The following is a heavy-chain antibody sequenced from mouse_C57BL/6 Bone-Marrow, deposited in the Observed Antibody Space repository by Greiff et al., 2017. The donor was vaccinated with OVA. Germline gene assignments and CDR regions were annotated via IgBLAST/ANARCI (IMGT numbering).Heavy chain of an antibody. V-gene: IGHV3-6*01. CDR1: GYSITSGYY. Sequence: VQLKESGPGLVKPSQSLSLTCSVTGYSITSGYYWNWIRQFPGNKLEWMGYISYDGSNNYNPSLKNRISITRDTSKNQFFLKLNSVTTEDTATYYCARDVWFAYWGQGTLVTVSA. CDR2: ISYDGSN. J-gene: IGHJ3*01. CDR3: ARDVWFAY.